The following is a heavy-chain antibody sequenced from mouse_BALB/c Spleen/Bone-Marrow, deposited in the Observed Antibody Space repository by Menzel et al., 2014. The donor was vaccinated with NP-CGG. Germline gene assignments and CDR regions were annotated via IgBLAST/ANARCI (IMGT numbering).Heavy chain of an antibody. V-gene: IGHV2-9*02. J-gene: IGHJ1*01. CDR1: GFSLTSYG. CDR2: IWAGGST. CDR3: ARGGGSWYFDV. Sequence: QVQLKESGPGLVAPSQSLSITCTVSGFSLTSYGVHWVRQPPGKGLEWLGVIWAGGSTNYNSALMSRLSISKDNSKSXVFLKMDSLQTVDTAMYYCARGGGSWYFDVWGAGTTVTVSS.